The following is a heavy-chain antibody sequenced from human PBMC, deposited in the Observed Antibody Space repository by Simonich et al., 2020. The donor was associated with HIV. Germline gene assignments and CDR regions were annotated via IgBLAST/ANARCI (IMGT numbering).Heavy chain of an antibody. V-gene: IGHV1-2*06. J-gene: IGHJ2*01. Sequence: QVQLVQSGAEVMQPGASVKVSCKASGYSFTAYYMHWVRQAPGQGLEWVGRINTNVGDTDYAQKLQGRVTMTRDTSISTAYMVLSRRRYDDTALYYCARVYYDSSGYYHVRYFDLWGRGTLVTVSS. CDR3: ARVYYDSSGYYHVRYFDL. CDR2: INTNVGDT. CDR1: GYSFTAYY. D-gene: IGHD3-22*01.